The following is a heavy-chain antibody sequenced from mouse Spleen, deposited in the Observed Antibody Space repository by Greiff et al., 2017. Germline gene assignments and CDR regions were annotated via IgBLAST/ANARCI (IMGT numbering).Heavy chain of an antibody. D-gene: IGHD5-5*01. J-gene: IGHJ4*01. V-gene: IGHV1S56*01. Sequence: VQLQQSGPELVKPGASVRISCKASGYTFTSYYIHWVKQRPGQGLEWIGWIYPGNVNTKYNEKFKGKATLTADKSSSTAYMQLSSLTSEDSAVYFCARSLPPYAMDYWGQGTSVTVSS. CDR3: ARSLPPYAMDY. CDR2: IYPGNVNT. CDR1: GYTFTSYY.